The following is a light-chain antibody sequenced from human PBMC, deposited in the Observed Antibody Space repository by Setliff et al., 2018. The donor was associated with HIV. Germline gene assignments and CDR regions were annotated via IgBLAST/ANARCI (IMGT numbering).Light chain of an antibody. CDR3: CTYAGTSSLI. CDR1: SNDVGRYKY. J-gene: IGLJ2*01. V-gene: IGLV2-11*01. CDR2: EVT. Sequence: QSALTQPRSVSGSPGQSVTISCTGSSNDVGRYKYVSWYQQRPGKAPKTMIYEVTKRPSGVPDRFSGSRSGNTASLTISGLQAEDEADYYCCTYAGTSSLIFGGGTKVTV.